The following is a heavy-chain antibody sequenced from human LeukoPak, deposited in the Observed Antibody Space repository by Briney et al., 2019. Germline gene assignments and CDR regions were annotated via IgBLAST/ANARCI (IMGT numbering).Heavy chain of an antibody. CDR3: ATHDGYSYGLMGYYYGMDV. D-gene: IGHD5-18*01. V-gene: IGHV3-48*03. CDR2: ISSSGSTI. J-gene: IGHJ6*02. CDR1: GFTFSSYE. Sequence: RGSLRLSCAASGFTFSSYEMNWVRQAPGKGLEWVSYISSSGSTIYYADSVKGRFTISRDNAKNSLYLQMNSLRAEDTAVYYCATHDGYSYGLMGYYYGMDVWGQGTTVTVSS.